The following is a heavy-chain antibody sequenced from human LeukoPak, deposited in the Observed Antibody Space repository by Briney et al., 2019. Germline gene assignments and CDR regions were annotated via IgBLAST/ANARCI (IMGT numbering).Heavy chain of an antibody. CDR1: GGTFSSYA. J-gene: IGHJ4*02. D-gene: IGHD6-19*01. V-gene: IGHV1-69*05. Sequence: SVKVSCKASGGTFSSYAISWVRQAPGQGLEWMGRIIPIFGTANYAQKFQGRVTITTDESTSTAYMELSSLRSEDTAVCYCARGGEQIAVADTRFDYWGQGTLVTVSS. CDR2: IIPIFGTA. CDR3: ARGGEQIAVADTRFDY.